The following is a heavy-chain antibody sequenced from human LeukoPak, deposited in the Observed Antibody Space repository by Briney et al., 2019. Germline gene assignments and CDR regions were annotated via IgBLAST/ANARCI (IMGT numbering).Heavy chain of an antibody. V-gene: IGHV3-7*01. Sequence: GGSLRLSCAASGFTFSSYWMSWVRQAPGKGLEWVANIKQDGSEKYHVDSVKGRFTISRDDAKNSLYLQMNSLRAEDTAVYYCAGLGELSFFDYWGQGTLVTVSS. CDR3: AGLGELSFFDY. J-gene: IGHJ4*02. CDR1: GFTFSSYW. CDR2: IKQDGSEK. D-gene: IGHD3-16*02.